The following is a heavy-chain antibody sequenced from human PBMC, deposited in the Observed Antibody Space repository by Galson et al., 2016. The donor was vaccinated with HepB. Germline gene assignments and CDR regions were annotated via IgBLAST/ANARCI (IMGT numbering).Heavy chain of an antibody. CDR2: INYIGERT. V-gene: IGHV3-23*01. CDR1: GFTSSHHD. J-gene: IGHJ4*02. Sequence: SLRLSCAASGFTSSHHDMNWVRQAPGKGLEWVSNINYIGERTYYADSVKGRFTISRDNSKNTLHLQMDSLRVEDTAVYYCVKDPNWESGYWGQGTLVTVSS. CDR3: VKDPNWESGY. D-gene: IGHD1-26*01.